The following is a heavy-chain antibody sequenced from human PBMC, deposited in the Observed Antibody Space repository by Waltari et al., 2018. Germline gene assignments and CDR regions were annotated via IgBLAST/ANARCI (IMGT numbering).Heavy chain of an antibody. D-gene: IGHD4-17*01. Sequence: QVQLQQWGAGLLKPPETLSLTCAGYGGSFRAYSLRWVRQPAGKGLEWIGEINPSGVTNYNPSLKSRFTISADTSKNQFSLRLSSVTAAGTAVYYCVRAFMVTTFSALRYHDYYGMDVWGQGTAVTVSS. CDR2: INPSGVT. J-gene: IGHJ6*02. V-gene: IGHV4-34*01. CDR3: VRAFMVTTFSALRYHDYYGMDV. CDR1: GGSFRAYS.